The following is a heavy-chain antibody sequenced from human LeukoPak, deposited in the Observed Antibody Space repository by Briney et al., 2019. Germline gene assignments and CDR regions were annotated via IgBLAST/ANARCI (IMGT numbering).Heavy chain of an antibody. CDR1: GFTVSSNY. V-gene: IGHV3-53*01. CDR2: IYSGGNT. J-gene: IGHJ4*02. Sequence: GGSLRLSCAASGFTVSSNYMSWVRQAPGKGLDGVSVIYSGGNTYYADSVKGRFTISRDNSKNTLYLQMNSLRAEDTAVYCCARDRVGATTNFDYWGQGTLVTVSS. CDR3: ARDRVGATTNFDY. D-gene: IGHD1-26*01.